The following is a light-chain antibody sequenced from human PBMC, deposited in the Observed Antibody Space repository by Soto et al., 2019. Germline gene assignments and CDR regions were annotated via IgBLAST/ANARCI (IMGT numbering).Light chain of an antibody. J-gene: IGKJ5*01. Sequence: AIQFTQCPSFLSASVGDRVTITCRASQGISSALAWYQEKPGKAPKLLIYATSSLESEVRSRFSGSGSGTDFTLTISSLQPEAFSTYYCQQFSNYFFGQGTRLENK. CDR2: ATS. V-gene: IGKV1D-13*01. CDR1: QGISSA. CDR3: QQFSNYF.